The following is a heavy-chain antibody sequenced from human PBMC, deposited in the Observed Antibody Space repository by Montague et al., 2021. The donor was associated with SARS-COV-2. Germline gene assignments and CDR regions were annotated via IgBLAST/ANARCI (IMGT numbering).Heavy chain of an antibody. Sequence: SLRLACAVSGFTFSNFAMSWVRQAPGKGLEWVSAISGRGGSTYYADSVKGRFAISRDNSKNRLYLQINSLSAEDTAVFYCANHYSDDSGYPYWGQGTLVTVSS. J-gene: IGHJ4*02. CDR1: GFTFSNFA. CDR2: ISGRGGST. CDR3: ANHYSDDSGYPY. D-gene: IGHD3-22*01. V-gene: IGHV3-23*01.